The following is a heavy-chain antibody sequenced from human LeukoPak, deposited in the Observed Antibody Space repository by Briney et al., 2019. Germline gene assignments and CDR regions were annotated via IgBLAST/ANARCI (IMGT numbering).Heavy chain of an antibody. V-gene: IGHV3-23*01. CDR1: GFTFSSYA. Sequence: GGSLGLSCAASGFTFSSYAMSWVRQAPGKGLEWVSGISGSGDNTYYADSVKGRFTISRDNSKNTLYVQVNSLGTEDTAAYYCAKGSYYDSSGSFYFDYWGQGTLVTVSS. CDR3: AKGSYYDSSGSFYFDY. D-gene: IGHD3-22*01. J-gene: IGHJ4*02. CDR2: ISGSGDNT.